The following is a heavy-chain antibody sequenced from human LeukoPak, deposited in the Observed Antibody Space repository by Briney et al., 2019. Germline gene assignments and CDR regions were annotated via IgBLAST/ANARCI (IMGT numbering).Heavy chain of an antibody. CDR1: GFTFSSYS. CDR2: ISSSSSYI. V-gene: IGHV3-21*01. J-gene: IGHJ6*02. Sequence: GGSLRLSCAASGFTFSSYSMNWVRQAPGKGLEWVSSISSSSSYIYYADSVKGRFTISRDNAKNPLYLQMNSLRAEDTAVYYCARELSRFGDQVYYYGMDVWGQGTTVTVSS. CDR3: ARELSRFGDQVYYYGMDV. D-gene: IGHD3-10*01.